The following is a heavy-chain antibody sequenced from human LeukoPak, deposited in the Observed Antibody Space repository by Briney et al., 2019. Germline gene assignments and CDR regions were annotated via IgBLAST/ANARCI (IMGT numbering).Heavy chain of an antibody. CDR1: GASISGYY. CDR3: ARNRNNLGDVNWFDP. J-gene: IGHJ5*02. CDR2: IYHSGSTNSGRT. Sequence: SETMSLTCTVSGASISGYYWNWIRQSPGKGLEWIGFIYHSGSTNSGRTNYNPSLRDRVTISVDTSKNQFSLNLNSVTAEDTAVYYCARNRNNLGDVNWFDPWGQGTLVIVSS. V-gene: IGHV4-59*01. D-gene: IGHD1/OR15-1a*01.